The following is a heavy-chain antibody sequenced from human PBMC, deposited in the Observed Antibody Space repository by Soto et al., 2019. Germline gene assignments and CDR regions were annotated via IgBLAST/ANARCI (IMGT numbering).Heavy chain of an antibody. Sequence: SVKVSCKASGGTFSSYAISWVRQAPGQGLEWMGGIIPIFGTANYAQKFQGRVTMTTDTSTSTAYMELRSLRSDDTAVYYCARDYYDSSGYGEKDYWGQGTLVTVSS. CDR1: GGTFSSYA. V-gene: IGHV1-69*05. CDR2: IIPIFGTA. CDR3: ARDYYDSSGYGEKDY. D-gene: IGHD3-22*01. J-gene: IGHJ4*02.